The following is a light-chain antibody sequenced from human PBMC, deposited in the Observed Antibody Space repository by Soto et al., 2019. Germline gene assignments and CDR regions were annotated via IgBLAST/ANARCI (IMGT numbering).Light chain of an antibody. V-gene: IGLV2-14*01. CDR3: SSYTSSSTLI. Sequence: QSALTQPASVSGSPGQSVTISCTGTSNDVGSYNFVSWYQQHPGKAPKLMIYEVSNRPSGVSNRFSGSKSGNTASLTISGLQAEDEADYYCSSYTSSSTLIFGGGTKLTGL. J-gene: IGLJ2*01. CDR1: SNDVGSYNF. CDR2: EVS.